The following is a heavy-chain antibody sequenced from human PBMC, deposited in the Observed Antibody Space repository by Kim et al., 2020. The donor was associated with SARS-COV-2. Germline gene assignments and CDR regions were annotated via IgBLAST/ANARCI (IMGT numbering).Heavy chain of an antibody. D-gene: IGHD2-2*01. CDR3: AKDMEYQPSGGMDV. Sequence: ANSGKGRFTISRDNAKNSLYLQMNSLRAEDTALYYCAKDMEYQPSGGMDVWGQGTTVTVSS. V-gene: IGHV3-9*01. J-gene: IGHJ6*02.